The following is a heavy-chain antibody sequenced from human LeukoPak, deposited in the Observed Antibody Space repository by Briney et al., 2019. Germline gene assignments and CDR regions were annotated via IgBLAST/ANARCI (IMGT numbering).Heavy chain of an antibody. V-gene: IGHV4-30-2*01. CDR1: GGSISSGGYY. CDR3: ARLDIVATTVFDC. J-gene: IGHJ4*02. Sequence: SQTLSLTCTVSGGSISSGGYYWSWIRQPPGKGLEWIGYIYHSGSTYYNPSLKSRVTISVDRSKNQFSLKLSSVTAADTAVYYCARLDIVATTVFDCWGQGTLVTVSS. CDR2: IYHSGST. D-gene: IGHD5-12*01.